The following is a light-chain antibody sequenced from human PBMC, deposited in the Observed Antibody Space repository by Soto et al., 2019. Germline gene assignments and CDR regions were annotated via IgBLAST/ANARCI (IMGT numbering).Light chain of an antibody. CDR1: NSNIGRNT. CDR2: SNE. Sequence: QSVLTQPPSASGTPGQRVTISCSGSNSNIGRNTVNWYQQLPGTSPKLLIYSNEERPSGGPDRFSGSKSGTSASLASRGLQSEDEADYYCAAWDDSLNAYVFGTGTKLTVL. J-gene: IGLJ1*01. CDR3: AAWDDSLNAYV. V-gene: IGLV1-44*01.